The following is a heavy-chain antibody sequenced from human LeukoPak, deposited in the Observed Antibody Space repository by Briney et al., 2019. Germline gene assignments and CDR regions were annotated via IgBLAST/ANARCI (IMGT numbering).Heavy chain of an antibody. CDR3: AREEAATPSDFDY. CDR2: IKTNSGGT. Sequence: ASVKVSCKASGYTFTGYFMHWVRQAPGQGREWMGWIKTNSGGTKYAQKFQGRVTMTRDTSISTAYMELTRLRSDDTAVYYCAREEAATPSDFDYWGQGTLVTVSS. J-gene: IGHJ4*02. CDR1: GYTFTGYF. D-gene: IGHD6-25*01. V-gene: IGHV1-2*02.